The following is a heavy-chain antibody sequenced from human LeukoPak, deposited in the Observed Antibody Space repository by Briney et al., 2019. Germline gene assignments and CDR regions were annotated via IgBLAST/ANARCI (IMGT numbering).Heavy chain of an antibody. CDR2: IYTTGST. CDR3: ARGNLGIIES. D-gene: IGHD3-16*01. Sequence: SETLSLTCSVSNGSISSYCWSWIRQPAGKGLEWIGRIYTTGSTNYNPSLKSRVTMSIDTSKNQFSLEVTSMTAADTAVYYCARGNLGIIESWGQGTLVIVSS. J-gene: IGHJ4*02. CDR1: NGSISSYC. V-gene: IGHV4-4*07.